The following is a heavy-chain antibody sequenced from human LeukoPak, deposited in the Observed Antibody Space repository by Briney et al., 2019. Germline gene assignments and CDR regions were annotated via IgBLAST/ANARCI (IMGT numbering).Heavy chain of an antibody. CDR1: GFTFSNAW. D-gene: IGHD3-10*01. Sequence: GGSLRLSCAASGFTFSNAWMSWVRQAPGKGLEWVGRIKSKADGGTTDYAAPVKGRFTISGDDSKSTLYLQMNSLKTEDTAVYYCTTDPMVRGGRWGQGTLVTVSS. V-gene: IGHV3-15*01. CDR2: IKSKADGGTT. CDR3: TTDPMVRGGR. J-gene: IGHJ4*02.